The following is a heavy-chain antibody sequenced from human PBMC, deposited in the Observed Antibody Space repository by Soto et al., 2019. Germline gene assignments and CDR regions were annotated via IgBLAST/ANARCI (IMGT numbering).Heavy chain of an antibody. J-gene: IGHJ4*02. CDR3: AGDRPAHSSWYKFLFY. V-gene: IGHV1-69*13. Sequence: SVKVSCKASGGTFSSYAISWVRQAPGQGLEWMGGIIPIFGTANYAQKFQGRVTITADESTSTAYRELSSLRSEDTAVYYCAGDRPAHSSWYKFLFYWGQRTLVTVSS. D-gene: IGHD6-13*01. CDR1: GGTFSSYA. CDR2: IIPIFGTA.